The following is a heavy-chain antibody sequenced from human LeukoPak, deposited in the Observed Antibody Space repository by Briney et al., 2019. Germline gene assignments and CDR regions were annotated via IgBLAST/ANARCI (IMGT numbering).Heavy chain of an antibody. Sequence: GGFLRLSCAASGFTFSSYWMSWVRQAPGKGLEWVANIKQDGSEKYYVDSVKGRFTISRDNAKNSLYLQMNSLRAEDTAVYYCARGNYGDYTHNWFDPWGQGTLVTVSS. CDR2: IKQDGSEK. D-gene: IGHD4-17*01. CDR1: GFTFSSYW. V-gene: IGHV3-7*03. CDR3: ARGNYGDYTHNWFDP. J-gene: IGHJ5*02.